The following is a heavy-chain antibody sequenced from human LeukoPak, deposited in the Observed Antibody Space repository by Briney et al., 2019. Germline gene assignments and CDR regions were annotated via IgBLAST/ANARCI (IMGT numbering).Heavy chain of an antibody. CDR1: GFSFSDYY. J-gene: IGHJ1*01. CDR3: ARDANGGAEYFQL. D-gene: IGHD2-8*01. V-gene: IGHV3-11*05. Sequence: GGSLRLSCAASGFSFSDYYMSWIRQAPGKGLEWISYISTSSSYTTYADSVKGRFTISRDNAKNSLSLQMNSLRAEDTAIYYCARDANGGAEYFQLWGQGTLVTVSS. CDR2: ISTSSSYT.